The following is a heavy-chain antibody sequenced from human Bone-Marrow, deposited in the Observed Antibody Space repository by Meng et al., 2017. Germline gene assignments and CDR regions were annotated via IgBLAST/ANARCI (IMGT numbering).Heavy chain of an antibody. CDR2: ISSSSSYI. CDR3: ARAEASYYDYVWGSFRDYAFDI. D-gene: IGHD3-16*01. Sequence: LSLTCAASGFTFSSYSMNWVRQAPGKGLEWVSSISSSSSYIYYADSVKGRFTISRDNAKNSLYLQMNSLRAEDTAVYYCARAEASYYDYVWGSFRDYAFDIWGQGTMVTVS. V-gene: IGHV3-21*01. CDR1: GFTFSSYS. J-gene: IGHJ3*02.